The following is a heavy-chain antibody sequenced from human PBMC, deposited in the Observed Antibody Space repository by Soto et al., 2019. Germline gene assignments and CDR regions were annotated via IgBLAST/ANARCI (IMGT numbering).Heavy chain of an antibody. D-gene: IGHD5-12*01. J-gene: IGHJ3*02. CDR1: GFTFSSFS. Sequence: GGSLRLSCAASGFTFSSFSMNWVRQAPGKGLEWVSYISSNSGGSTYYADSVKGRFTISRDNSKNTLYLRMNSLRAEDTAVYYCARERIVATINAFDIWGQGTMVTVSS. V-gene: IGHV3-48*01. CDR2: ISSNSGGST. CDR3: ARERIVATINAFDI.